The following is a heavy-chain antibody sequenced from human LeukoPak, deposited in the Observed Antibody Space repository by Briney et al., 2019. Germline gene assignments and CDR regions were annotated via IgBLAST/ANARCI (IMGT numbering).Heavy chain of an antibody. J-gene: IGHJ4*02. Sequence: SETLSLTCSVSGASINDYYWTWIRQPPGKGLEWIGYVYHTGTSGYHPSLKSRVAMSLDTSKNQVSLKLRSVTAADTAVYYCTRVVNGGHFDYWGQGTLVTVSS. V-gene: IGHV4-59*01. CDR1: GASINDYY. CDR3: TRVVNGGHFDY. CDR2: VYHTGTS. D-gene: IGHD2-8*01.